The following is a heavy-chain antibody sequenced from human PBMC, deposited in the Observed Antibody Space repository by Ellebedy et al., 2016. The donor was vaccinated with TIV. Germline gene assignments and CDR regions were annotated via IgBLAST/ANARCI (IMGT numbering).Heavy chain of an antibody. CDR2: IYYIGLT. V-gene: IGHV4-59*01. CDR3: AAYYGGRFDY. J-gene: IGHJ4*02. CDR1: GGSISTFY. Sequence: MPSETLSLTCNVSGGSISTFYWSWIRQPPGKGLEFIGYIYYIGLTNYHPSLESRVAISIDTSENQFSLRLSSVTAADTAVYYCAAYYGGRFDYWGQGTLVTVSS. D-gene: IGHD4-23*01.